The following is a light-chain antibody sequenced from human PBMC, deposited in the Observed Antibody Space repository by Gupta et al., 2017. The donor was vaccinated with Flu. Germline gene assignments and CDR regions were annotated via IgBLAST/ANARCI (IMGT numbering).Light chain of an antibody. V-gene: IGKV4-1*01. J-gene: IGKJ2*01. CDR1: QSVLYSSNNKNY. Sequence: ATINCKSSQSVLYSSNNKNYLAWYQQKPGQPPKLLIYWASTRESGVPDRFSGSGSGTDFTLTISSLQAEDVAVYYCQQYYSTPPYTFGQGT. CDR2: WAS. CDR3: QQYYSTPPYT.